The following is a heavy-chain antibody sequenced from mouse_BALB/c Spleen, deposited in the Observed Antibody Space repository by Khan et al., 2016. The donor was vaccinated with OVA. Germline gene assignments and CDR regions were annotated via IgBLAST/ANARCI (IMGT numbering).Heavy chain of an antibody. CDR2: ISYSGST. CDR3: ARGNYYGYAMDY. D-gene: IGHD1-1*01. V-gene: IGHV3-2*02. J-gene: IGHJ4*01. Sequence: QLEESGPGLVKPSQSLSLTCTVTGYSITSNYAWNWIRQFPGNKLEWMGYISYSGSTNSNPSLKSRISITRDTSKNKFFLQLNSVTTEDTATYYCARGNYYGYAMDYWGQGTSITVSS. CDR1: GYSITSNYA.